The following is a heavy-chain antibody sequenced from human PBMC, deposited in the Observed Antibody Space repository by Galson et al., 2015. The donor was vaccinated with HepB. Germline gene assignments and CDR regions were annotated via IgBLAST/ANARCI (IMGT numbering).Heavy chain of an antibody. CDR1: GYTFTRYS. J-gene: IGHJ4*02. D-gene: IGHD6-19*01. Sequence: SVKVSCKASGYTFTRYSIHWVRQAPGQRLEWMGWINAANGNTKYSQKFQGRITVTRDTSANTAYMEVSSLRSEDTAVYYCARIFVEGGIAVPEYHFDYWGQGTLVTVSS. CDR3: ARIFVEGGIAVPEYHFDY. CDR2: INAANGNT. V-gene: IGHV1-3*01.